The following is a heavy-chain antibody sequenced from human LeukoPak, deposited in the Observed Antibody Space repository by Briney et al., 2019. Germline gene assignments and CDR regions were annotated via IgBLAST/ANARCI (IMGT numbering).Heavy chain of an antibody. CDR1: GYTFTSYA. Sequence: ASVKVSCKASGYTFTSYAMHWVRQAPGQRLEWMGWINAGNGNTKYSQKFQGRVTITRDTSASTAYMELSSLRSEDTAVYYCARDEGAADAFDIWGQGTMVTVSS. D-gene: IGHD1-26*01. CDR2: INAGNGNT. V-gene: IGHV1-3*01. CDR3: ARDEGAADAFDI. J-gene: IGHJ3*02.